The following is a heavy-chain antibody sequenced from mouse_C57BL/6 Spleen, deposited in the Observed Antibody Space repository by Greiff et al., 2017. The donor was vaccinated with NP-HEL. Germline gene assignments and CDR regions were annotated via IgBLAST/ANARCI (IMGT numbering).Heavy chain of an antibody. J-gene: IGHJ1*03. CDR1: GYTFTDYY. D-gene: IGHD2-3*01. Sequence: QVHVKQSGPELVKPGASVKISCKASGYTFTDYYINWVKQRPGQGLEWIGWIFPGSGSTYYNEKFKGKATLTVDKSSSTAYMLLSSLTSEDSAVYFCARSGLLHWYFDVWGTGTTVTVSS. CDR2: IFPGSGST. CDR3: ARSGLLHWYFDV. V-gene: IGHV1-75*01.